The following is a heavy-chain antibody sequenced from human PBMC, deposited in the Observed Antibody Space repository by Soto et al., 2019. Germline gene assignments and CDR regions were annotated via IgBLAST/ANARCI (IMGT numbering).Heavy chain of an antibody. CDR1: GFTFSSYS. J-gene: IGHJ6*02. V-gene: IGHV3-21*01. Sequence: EVQLVESGGGLVKPGGSLRLSCAASGFTFSSYSMNWVRQAPGKGLEWVSSISSSSRYIYYADSVKGRFTISRDNAKNSLYLQMNSLRAEDTAVYYCARAALRLAYYYYGMDVWGQGTTVTVSS. CDR2: ISSSSRYI. CDR3: ARAALRLAYYYYGMDV.